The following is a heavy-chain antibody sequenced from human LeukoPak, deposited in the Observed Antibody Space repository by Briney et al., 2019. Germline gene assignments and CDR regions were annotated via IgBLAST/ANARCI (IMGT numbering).Heavy chain of an antibody. CDR2: IRSTANGYAT. CDR1: GFTFSGSA. CDR3: TGNYYGSGSYADFDH. J-gene: IGHJ4*02. D-gene: IGHD3-10*01. Sequence: GGSLRLSCAASGFTFSGSALHWVRQASGKGLEWVGRIRSTANGYATAYAASVKGRFTISRDDSKNTAYLQMDSLKSEDTAVYYCTGNYYGSGSYADFDHWGQGTLVTVSS. V-gene: IGHV3-73*01.